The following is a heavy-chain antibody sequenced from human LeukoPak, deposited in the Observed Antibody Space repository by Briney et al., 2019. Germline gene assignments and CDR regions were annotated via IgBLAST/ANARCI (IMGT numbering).Heavy chain of an antibody. CDR3: ARIVGATSVNIDY. CDR1: GDSISSYY. V-gene: IGHV4-59*01. J-gene: IGHJ4*02. D-gene: IGHD1-26*01. CDR2: IYYSGST. Sequence: SETLSLTCTVPGDSISSYYWSWIRQPPGKGLGWIGYIYYSGSTNYNPSLKSRVTISVDTSKNQFSLKLSSVTAADTAVYYCARIVGATSVNIDYWGQGTLVTVSS.